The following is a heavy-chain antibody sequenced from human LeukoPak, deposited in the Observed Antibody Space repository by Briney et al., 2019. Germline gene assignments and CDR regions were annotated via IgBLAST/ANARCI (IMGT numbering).Heavy chain of an antibody. CDR3: ARDRSTYYYDSSGYYVI. Sequence: ASVKVSCKASGYSFVTYGITWVRQAPGQGLEWMGWINPNSGGTNYAQKFQGRVTMTRDTSISTAYMELSRLRSDDTAVYYCARDRSTYYYDSSGYYVIWGQGTLVTVSS. CDR2: INPNSGGT. J-gene: IGHJ4*02. D-gene: IGHD3-22*01. CDR1: GYSFVTYG. V-gene: IGHV1-2*02.